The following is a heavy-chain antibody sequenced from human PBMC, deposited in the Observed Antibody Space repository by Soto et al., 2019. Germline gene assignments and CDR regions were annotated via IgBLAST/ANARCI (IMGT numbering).Heavy chain of an antibody. D-gene: IGHD2-2*01. V-gene: IGHV1-69*01. J-gene: IGHJ6*02. Sequence: QVQLVQSGAEVKKPGSSVKVSCKASGGTFSSYAISWVRQAPGQGLEWMGGIIPIFGTANYAQKFQGRVTITADESTSTAYMELSSLRSEDTAVYYCVSRFWARDIVVVPAAMPYYYYGMDVWGQGTTVTVSS. CDR3: VSRFWARDIVVVPAAMPYYYYGMDV. CDR2: IIPIFGTA. CDR1: GGTFSSYA.